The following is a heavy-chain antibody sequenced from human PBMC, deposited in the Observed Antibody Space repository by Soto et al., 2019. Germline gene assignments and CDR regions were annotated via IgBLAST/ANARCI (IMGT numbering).Heavy chain of an antibody. J-gene: IGHJ5*02. V-gene: IGHV3-33*01. CDR2: IWHDGSNK. Sequence: QVQLVESGGGVVQPGTSLRLSCAASGFTFSIYGMHWVRQAPGKGLEWVAVIWHDGSNKYYADSVKGRFTISRDNSKNXXYLQMNSLRAEDTAVYYCARELDIAAAGNRNWFDPWGQGTLVTVSS. CDR3: ARELDIAAAGNRNWFDP. CDR1: GFTFSIYG. D-gene: IGHD6-13*01.